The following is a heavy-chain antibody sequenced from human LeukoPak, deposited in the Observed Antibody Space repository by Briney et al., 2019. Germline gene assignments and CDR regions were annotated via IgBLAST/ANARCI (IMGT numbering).Heavy chain of an antibody. V-gene: IGHV3-7*01. J-gene: IGHJ4*02. Sequence: GGSLRLFCAASGFSFTTHWMTWVRQAPGKGLEWVANIKEDGSQKHYVDSVKGRFTISRDNAKNSLYLQMDSLRAEDTAVYYCAEGGSYSDYWGQGTLVTVSS. D-gene: IGHD2-21*01. CDR3: AEGGSYSDY. CDR1: GFSFTTHW. CDR2: IKEDGSQK.